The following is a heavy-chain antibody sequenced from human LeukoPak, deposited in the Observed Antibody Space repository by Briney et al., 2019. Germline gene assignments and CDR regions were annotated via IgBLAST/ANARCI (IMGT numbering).Heavy chain of an antibody. Sequence: SQTLSLTCAVSGGSISSGGYSWSWIRQPPGKGLEWIGYIYHSGSTYYNPSLKSRVTISVDRSKNQFSLKLSSVTAADTAVYYCARLDVDTAMAFDYWGQGTLVTVSS. J-gene: IGHJ4*02. CDR1: GGSISSGGYS. CDR3: ARLDVDTAMAFDY. CDR2: IYHSGST. V-gene: IGHV4-30-2*01. D-gene: IGHD5-18*01.